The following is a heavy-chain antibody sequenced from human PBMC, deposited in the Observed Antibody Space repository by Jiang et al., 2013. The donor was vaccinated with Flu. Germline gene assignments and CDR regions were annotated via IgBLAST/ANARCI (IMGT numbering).Heavy chain of an antibody. Sequence: GSGLVKPSETLSLTCTVSGGSISSYYWSWIRQPPGKGLEWIGYIYYSGSTNYNPSLKSRVTISVDTSKNQFSLKLSSVTAADTAVYYCARVGEATVTTSDAFDIWGQGTMVTVSS. CDR3: ARVGEATVTTSDAFDI. CDR1: GGSISSYY. J-gene: IGHJ3*02. D-gene: IGHD4-17*01. CDR2: IYYSGST. V-gene: IGHV4-59*01.